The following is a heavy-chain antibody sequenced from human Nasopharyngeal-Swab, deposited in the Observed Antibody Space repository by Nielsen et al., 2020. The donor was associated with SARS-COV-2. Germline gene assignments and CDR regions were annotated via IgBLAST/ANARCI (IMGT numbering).Heavy chain of an antibody. CDR2: ISGSGGST. V-gene: IGHV3-23*01. CDR3: ARTGSGWYHDY. J-gene: IGHJ4*02. Sequence: GESLKISWAASGITFSSYAMSWVRQAPGKGLEWVSAISGSGGSTYYADSVKGRFTISRDNSKNTLYLQMNSLRAEDTAVYYCARTGSGWYHDYWGQGTLVTVSS. CDR1: GITFSSYA. D-gene: IGHD6-19*01.